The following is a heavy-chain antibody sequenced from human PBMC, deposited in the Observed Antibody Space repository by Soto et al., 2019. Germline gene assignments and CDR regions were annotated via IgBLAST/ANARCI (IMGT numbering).Heavy chain of an antibody. CDR3: ARGVPGY. J-gene: IGHJ4*02. D-gene: IGHD6-6*01. V-gene: IGHV4-34*01. CDR1: GGSFTDYN. CDR2: IKHSGST. Sequence: SETLSLTCAVYGGSFTDYNWSWIRQPPGKGLEWIGQIKHSGSTNYNPSLKSRVTISIDTSKNQFSLKLGSVTAADTAVYYCARGVPGYWGQGTLVTV.